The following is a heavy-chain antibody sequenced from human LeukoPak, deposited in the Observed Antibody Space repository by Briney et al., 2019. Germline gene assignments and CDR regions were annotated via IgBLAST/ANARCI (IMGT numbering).Heavy chain of an antibody. D-gene: IGHD6-13*01. V-gene: IGHV3-48*03. J-gene: IGHJ6*04. CDR1: GFTFSSYE. CDR2: ISRSGSTI. CDR3: ARGKQLDYYGMDV. Sequence: GESLRLSCAASGFTFSSYEMNWVRQAPGKGLEWVSYISRSGSTIYYADSVKGRFTISRDNAKNSLYLQMNSLRAEDTAVYYCARGKQLDYYGMDVWGKGTTVTVSS.